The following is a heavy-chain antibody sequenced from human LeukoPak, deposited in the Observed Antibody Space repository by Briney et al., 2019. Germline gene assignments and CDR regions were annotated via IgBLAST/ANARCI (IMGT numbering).Heavy chain of an antibody. D-gene: IGHD5-12*01. CDR1: GTSINRGTHY. V-gene: IGHV4-61*02. J-gene: IGHJ4*02. Sequence: SQTLSLTCSVSGTSINRGTHYWSWVRQAAGKGLEWIGRVYATGNTNYNPSLWSRLSISIDTSRNQFSLRLGSVTAADTAVYYCARGRWLRYKYYFDYWGQGTLVTVSS. CDR3: ARGRWLRYKYYFDY. CDR2: VYATGNT.